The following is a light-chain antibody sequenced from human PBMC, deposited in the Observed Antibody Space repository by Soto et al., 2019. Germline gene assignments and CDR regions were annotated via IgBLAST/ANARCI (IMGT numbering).Light chain of an antibody. CDR1: QSISSW. Sequence: MQLTLAPSTLCASVGDRVTITCRASQSISSWLAWYQQKPGKAPNLLIYKASTLESGVPSRFSGSGSGTDFTLTISSLQPEDFATYYCQQRYSNPLTFGGGTKVDIK. J-gene: IGKJ4*01. CDR2: KAS. CDR3: QQRYSNPLT. V-gene: IGKV1-5*03.